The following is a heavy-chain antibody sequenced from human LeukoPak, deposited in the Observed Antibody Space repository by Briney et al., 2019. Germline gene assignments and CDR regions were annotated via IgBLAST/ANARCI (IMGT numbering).Heavy chain of an antibody. D-gene: IGHD6-19*01. Sequence: VASVKVSCKASGYTFTGYYMHWVRQAPGQGLEWMGWINPNSGGTNYAQKCQGRVTMTRDTSISTAYMELSRLRSDDTAVYYCARSRYRSGEYYGMDVWGQGTTVTVSS. J-gene: IGHJ6*02. CDR3: ARSRYRSGEYYGMDV. CDR1: GYTFTGYY. CDR2: INPNSGGT. V-gene: IGHV1-2*02.